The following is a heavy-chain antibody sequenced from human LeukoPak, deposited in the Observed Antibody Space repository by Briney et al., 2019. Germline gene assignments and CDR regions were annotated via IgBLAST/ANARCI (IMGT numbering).Heavy chain of an antibody. CDR3: ARDLTHCSSTSCSYGEFDY. V-gene: IGHV3-20*04. Sequence: GGSLRLSCAASGFTFDDYGMSWVRQAPGKGLERVSGINWNGGSTGYADSVKGRFTISRDNAKNSLYLQMNSLRAEDTALYYCARDLTHCSSTSCSYGEFDYWGQGTLVTVSS. CDR2: INWNGGST. J-gene: IGHJ4*02. D-gene: IGHD2-2*01. CDR1: GFTFDDYG.